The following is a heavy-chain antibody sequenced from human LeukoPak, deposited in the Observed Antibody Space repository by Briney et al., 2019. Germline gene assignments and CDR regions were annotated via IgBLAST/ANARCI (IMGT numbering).Heavy chain of an antibody. Sequence: PSETLSLTCSVSGGTISSYYWSWIRQPPGKGLEWIGRINTSGSTNYNPSLKSRVTISVDASKNHFPLKLSSVNAADTGVYYCARDYSSCYHSTYFYYWGQGTPVTVS. J-gene: IGHJ4*02. D-gene: IGHD3-22*01. CDR1: GGTISSYY. CDR3: ARDYSSCYHSTYFYY. CDR2: INTSGST. V-gene: IGHV4-4*07.